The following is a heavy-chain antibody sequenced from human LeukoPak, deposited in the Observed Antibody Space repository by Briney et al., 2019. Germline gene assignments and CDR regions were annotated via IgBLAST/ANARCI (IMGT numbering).Heavy chain of an antibody. D-gene: IGHD3-9*01. CDR1: GFTFSSFG. V-gene: IGHV3-30*18. J-gene: IGHJ5*02. CDR2: IPNDRRNN. Sequence: GGSLRLSCAASGFTFSSFGMHWLRQAPGKGLEWVAVIPNDRRNNYYADSVKGRFTISRDNSKNTLYLQMNSLRAEDTAVYYCAKDYDILTGGPWGQGTLVTVSS. CDR3: AKDYDILTGGP.